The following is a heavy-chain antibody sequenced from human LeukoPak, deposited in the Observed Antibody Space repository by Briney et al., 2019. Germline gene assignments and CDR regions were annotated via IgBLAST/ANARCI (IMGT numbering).Heavy chain of an antibody. V-gene: IGHV4-34*01. D-gene: IGHD3-22*01. CDR2: INHSGST. CDR1: GGSFSGYY. Sequence: PSETLSLTCAVYGGSFSGYYWSWIRQPPGKGLEWIGEINHSGSTNYNPSLKSRVTISVDTSKNQFSLKLSSVTAADTAVYYCARGLQDSSGYPNWFDPWGQGTLVTVSS. J-gene: IGHJ5*02. CDR3: ARGLQDSSGYPNWFDP.